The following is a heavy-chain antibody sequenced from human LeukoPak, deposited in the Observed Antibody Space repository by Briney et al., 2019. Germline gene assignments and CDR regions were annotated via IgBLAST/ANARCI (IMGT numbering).Heavy chain of an antibody. J-gene: IGHJ6*02. V-gene: IGHV3-48*04. CDR2: ISSSSSTI. CDR1: GFTFSSYS. Sequence: GGSLRLSCAASGFTFSSYSMNWVRQAPGKGLEWVSYISSSSSTIYYADSVKGRFTISRDNAKNSLYLQMNSLRAEDTAVYYCARDRDRGYYGMDVWGQGTTVTVSS. CDR3: ARDRDRGYYGMDV.